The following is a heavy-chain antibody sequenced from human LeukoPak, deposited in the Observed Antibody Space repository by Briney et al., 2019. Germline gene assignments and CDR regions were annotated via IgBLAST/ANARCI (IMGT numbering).Heavy chain of an antibody. D-gene: IGHD1-1*01. V-gene: IGHV4-4*09. CDR1: GGSIRSYF. J-gene: IGHJ5*02. Sequence: SETLSLTCSVSGGSIRSYFWSWIRQSPGKGLEWIGNFYTSANTNYNPSLKSRVTTSVDTSKNQFSLRLTSVTAADTAVYFCARRRTGTTHNWFDPWGQGILVTVSS. CDR3: ARRRTGTTHNWFDP. CDR2: FYTSANT.